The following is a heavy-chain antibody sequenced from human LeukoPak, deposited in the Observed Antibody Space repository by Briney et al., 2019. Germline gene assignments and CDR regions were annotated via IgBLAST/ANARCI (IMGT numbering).Heavy chain of an antibody. CDR1: GGSISSSSYY. J-gene: IGHJ5*02. CDR2: IYTSGST. V-gene: IGHV4-39*07. D-gene: IGHD3-10*01. CDR3: ARDYKLEPYYYGRPKYNWFDP. Sequence: PSETLSLTCTVSGGSISSSSYYWGWIRQPPGKGLEWIGRIYTSGSTNYNPSLKSRVTMSVDTSKNQFSLKLSSVTAADTAVYYCARDYKLEPYYYGRPKYNWFDPWGQGTLVTVSS.